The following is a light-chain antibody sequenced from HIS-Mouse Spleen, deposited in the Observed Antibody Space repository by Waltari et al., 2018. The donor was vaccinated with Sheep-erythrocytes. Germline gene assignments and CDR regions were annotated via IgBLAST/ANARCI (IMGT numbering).Light chain of an antibody. V-gene: IGLV2-23*01. CDR2: EGS. J-gene: IGLJ3*02. CDR1: SRDGGTYNL. Sequence: QSALTQPASVSGSPGQSITIPCTGPSRDGGTYNLVSWYQQHPGKAPKLMIYEGSKRPSGVSNRFSGSKSGNTASLTISGLQAEDEADYYCCSYAGSSTPWVFGGGTKLTVL. CDR3: CSYAGSSTPWV.